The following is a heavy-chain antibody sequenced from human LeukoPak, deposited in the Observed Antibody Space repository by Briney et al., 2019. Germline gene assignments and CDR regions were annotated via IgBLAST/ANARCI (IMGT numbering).Heavy chain of an antibody. CDR1: GYSFTTFW. CDR3: ATLSCLGCPNPNFDY. V-gene: IGHV5-51*01. J-gene: IGHJ4*02. D-gene: IGHD2-15*01. CDR2: IYPADSDT. Sequence: GESLKISCKGSGYSFTTFWIAWVRQMPGKGLEWMGIIYPADSDTRYSPSFQGQVTISADKSISTAYLQWSSLKASDTAMYYCATLSCLGCPNPNFDYWGQGTLVTVSS.